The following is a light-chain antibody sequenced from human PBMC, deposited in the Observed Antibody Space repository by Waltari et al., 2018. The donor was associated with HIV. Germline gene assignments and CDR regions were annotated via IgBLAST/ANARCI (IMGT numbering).Light chain of an antibody. CDR1: QSVLYRTDNKNY. CDR2: WTS. J-gene: IGKJ1*01. V-gene: IGKV4-1*01. Sequence: DIVMTQSPDSLAVSLGERATINCKSRQSVLYRTDNKNYLAWYQHKPGKPPKLLISWTSARESGVPDRFSGSGSGANFTLTSRSLQAEDVAVYYCQQFYGFPWTFGQETKVEIK. CDR3: QQFYGFPWT.